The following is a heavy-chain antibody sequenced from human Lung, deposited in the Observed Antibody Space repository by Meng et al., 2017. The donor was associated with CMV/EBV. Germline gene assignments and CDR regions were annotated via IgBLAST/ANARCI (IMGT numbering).Heavy chain of an antibody. CDR3: ARDGTQEWLGYNLFDP. CDR2: INPNSGGT. Sequence: ASVXVSCKASGFTFTGYYMHWVRQAPGKGLEWMGWINPNSGGTNYVQKFQGRVTMTRDTSISTVYMELSRLKYDDTAVYYCARDGTQEWLGYNLFDPLGQGXLVTVSS. CDR1: GFTFTGYY. V-gene: IGHV1-2*02. J-gene: IGHJ5*02. D-gene: IGHD5-18*01.